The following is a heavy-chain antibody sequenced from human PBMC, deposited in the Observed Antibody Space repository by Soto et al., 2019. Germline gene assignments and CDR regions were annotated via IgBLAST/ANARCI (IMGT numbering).Heavy chain of an antibody. CDR2: ISAYNGNT. D-gene: IGHD3-22*01. Sequence: ASVKVSCKASGYTFTSYGISWVRQAPGQGLEWMGWISAYNGNTNYAQKLQGRVTMTTDTSTSTAYMELRSLRSDDTAVYYCARDAYYYDSSGYFDYQGQGPLGTVSP. J-gene: IGHJ4*02. V-gene: IGHV1-18*04. CDR1: GYTFTSYG. CDR3: ARDAYYYDSSGYFDY.